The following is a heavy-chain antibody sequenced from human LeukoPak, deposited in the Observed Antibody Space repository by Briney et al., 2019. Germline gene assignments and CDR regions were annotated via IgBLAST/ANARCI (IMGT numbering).Heavy chain of an antibody. V-gene: IGHV3-11*01. Sequence: GGSLRLSCAASGFTFSDYYMSWLRQAPGKGLEWVSYISSSGSTIYYADSVKGRFTISRDNAKNSLYLQMNSARAEDTAVYYCARDPHYYYYGLDVWGQGTTVTVSS. CDR2: ISSSGSTI. CDR1: GFTFSDYY. CDR3: ARDPHYYYYGLDV. J-gene: IGHJ6*02.